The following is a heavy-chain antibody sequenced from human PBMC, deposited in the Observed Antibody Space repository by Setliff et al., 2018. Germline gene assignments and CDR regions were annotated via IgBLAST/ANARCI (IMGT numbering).Heavy chain of an antibody. V-gene: IGHV4-34*01. CDR2: INHSGSS. CDR1: GGSFSGYY. Sequence: SETLSLTCAVYGGSFSGYYWTWIRQPPGKGLEWIGEINHSGSSNYNPSLKSRVTISVDTSKNQFSLKLSSVTAADTAVYYCASYGSNYWGQGTLVTVSS. D-gene: IGHD1-26*01. J-gene: IGHJ4*02. CDR3: ASYGSNY.